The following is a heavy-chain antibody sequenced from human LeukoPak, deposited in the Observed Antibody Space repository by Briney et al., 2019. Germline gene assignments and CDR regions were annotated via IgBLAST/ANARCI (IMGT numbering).Heavy chain of an antibody. CDR2: IHTYNGHA. CDR1: GYPFTGYY. J-gene: IGHJ5*02. V-gene: IGHV1-18*04. Sequence: GESLKISCKASGYPFTGYYMHWARQAPGQGLEWMGWIHTYNGHANYAQKLQGSATMTTDTSTSTAYMELRSLRSDDTAVYYCARDQYYDSKGWFDPWGQGTLVTVSS. D-gene: IGHD3-22*01. CDR3: ARDQYYDSKGWFDP.